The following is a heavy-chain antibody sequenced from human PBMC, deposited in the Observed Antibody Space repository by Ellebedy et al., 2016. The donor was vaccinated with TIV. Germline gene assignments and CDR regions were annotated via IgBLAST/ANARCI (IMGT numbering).Heavy chain of an antibody. V-gene: IGHV1-24*01. CDR3: AAAIVGANNFDY. Sequence: ASVKVSXXVSGYTLTELSMHWVRQAPGKGLEWMGGFDPEDGETIYAQKFQGRVTMTEDTSTDTAYMELSSLRSEDTAVYYCAAAIVGANNFDYWGQGTLVTVSS. CDR2: FDPEDGET. J-gene: IGHJ4*02. D-gene: IGHD1-26*01. CDR1: GYTLTELS.